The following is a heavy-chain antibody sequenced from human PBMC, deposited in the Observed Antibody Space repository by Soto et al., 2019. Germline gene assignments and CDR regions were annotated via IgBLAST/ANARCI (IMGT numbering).Heavy chain of an antibody. CDR3: ARHAVLDY. Sequence: ASGKGSWKGSGNAFTNSLMNLLRQAPGERPEWVGWINAGSGDTEYSQKLQGRVTITRDTSATTAYMELSSLSSEDTAVYYCARHAVLDYWGQGAQVTVSS. CDR1: GNAFTNSL. CDR2: INAGSGDT. J-gene: IGHJ4*02. D-gene: IGHD2-8*01. V-gene: IGHV1-3*01.